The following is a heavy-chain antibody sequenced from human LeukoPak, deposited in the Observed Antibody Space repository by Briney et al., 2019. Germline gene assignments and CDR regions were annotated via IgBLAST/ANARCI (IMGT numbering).Heavy chain of an antibody. Sequence: GGSLRLSCAASGFTFSSYGMHWVRQAPGKGLEWVAVISYDGSNKYYADSVKGRFTISRDNSKNTLYLQMNSLRAEDTAVYYCVRDVLRFLEWLSRGAFDYWGQGTLVTVSS. CDR2: ISYDGSNK. J-gene: IGHJ4*02. CDR3: VRDVLRFLEWLSRGAFDY. V-gene: IGHV3-30*03. CDR1: GFTFSSYG. D-gene: IGHD3-3*01.